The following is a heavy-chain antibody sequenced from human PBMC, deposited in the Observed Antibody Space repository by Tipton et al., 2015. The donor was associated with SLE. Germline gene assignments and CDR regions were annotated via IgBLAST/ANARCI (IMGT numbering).Heavy chain of an antibody. CDR2: IYYSGST. Sequence: TLSLTCAVSGYSISSGYYWGWIRQPPGKGLEWIGYIYYSGSTNYNPSLKSRVTISVDTSKNQFSLKLSSVTAADTAVYYCARARPYSSGWYYFDYWGQGTLVTVSS. CDR1: GYSISSGYY. J-gene: IGHJ4*02. CDR3: ARARPYSSGWYYFDY. V-gene: IGHV4-38-2*01. D-gene: IGHD6-19*01.